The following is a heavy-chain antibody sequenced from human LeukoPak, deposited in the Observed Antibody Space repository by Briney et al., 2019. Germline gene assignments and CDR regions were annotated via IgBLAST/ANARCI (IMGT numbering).Heavy chain of an antibody. CDR2: IYHSGST. V-gene: IGHV4-38-2*01. J-gene: IGHJ4*02. CDR3: ARLTSGY. Sequence: TSETLSLTCAVSGYSISSGYYWGWIRQPPGKGLEWIGSIYHSGSTYYNPSLKSRVTISIDTSKNHFSLKLSSVAAADTAVYYCARLTSGYWGQGTLVTVSS. CDR1: GYSISSGYY. D-gene: IGHD3-10*01.